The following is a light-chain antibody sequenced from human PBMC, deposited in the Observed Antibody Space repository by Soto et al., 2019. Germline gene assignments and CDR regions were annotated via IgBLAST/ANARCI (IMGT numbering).Light chain of an antibody. CDR3: QKLHNFPLT. CDR1: QGISSA. J-gene: IGKJ5*01. V-gene: IGKV1D-13*01. CDR2: DAS. Sequence: AIQLTQSPSSLSASVGDRVTITCRASQGISSALAWYQQKPGKAPKLLIYDASSLQSGAPSRFSGSGYGTEFTLTISSLQPDDFASYYCQKLHNFPLTFGQGTRLEIK.